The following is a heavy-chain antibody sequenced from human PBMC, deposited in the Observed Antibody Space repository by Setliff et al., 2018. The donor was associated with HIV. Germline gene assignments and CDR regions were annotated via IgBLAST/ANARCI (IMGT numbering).Heavy chain of an antibody. Sequence: SETLSLTCAVYGGSFNGYSWTWIRQPPGKGLEWIGGINHSGSTNYNPSLKSRVTISADTSENQFSLKLSSVTAADTAVYYCARDGYSSSWYVISGSFDYWGQGILVTVSS. V-gene: IGHV4-34*01. J-gene: IGHJ4*02. CDR3: ARDGYSSSWYVISGSFDY. D-gene: IGHD6-13*01. CDR2: INHSGST. CDR1: GGSFNGYS.